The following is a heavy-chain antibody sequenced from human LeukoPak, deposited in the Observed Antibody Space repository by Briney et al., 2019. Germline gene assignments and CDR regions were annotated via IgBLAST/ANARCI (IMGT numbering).Heavy chain of an antibody. Sequence: PGGSLRLSCVGSGFSFSPYWMSWVRQAPGKGLEWVATIKPDGSEGSYVDSVIGRFTISRDNAEKSLFLRMINLRAEDTAVYYCARDRAYKTFDYWGQGALVTVSS. CDR1: GFSFSPYW. CDR2: IKPDGSEG. J-gene: IGHJ4*02. CDR3: ARDRAYKTFDY. V-gene: IGHV3-7*04. D-gene: IGHD3-16*01.